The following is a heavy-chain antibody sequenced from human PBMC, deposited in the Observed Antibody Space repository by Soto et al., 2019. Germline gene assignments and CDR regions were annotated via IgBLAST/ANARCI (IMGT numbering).Heavy chain of an antibody. CDR1: GYTFTGYY. CDR3: ARGDTYYYDSSGLDY. Sequence: GASVKVSCKASGYTFTGYYMHWVRQAPGQGLEWMGWINPNSGGTNYAQKFQGWVTMTRDTSISTAYMELSRLRSDDTAVYYCARGDTYYYDSSGLDYWGQGTLVTSPQ. J-gene: IGHJ4*02. CDR2: INPNSGGT. D-gene: IGHD3-22*01. V-gene: IGHV1-2*04.